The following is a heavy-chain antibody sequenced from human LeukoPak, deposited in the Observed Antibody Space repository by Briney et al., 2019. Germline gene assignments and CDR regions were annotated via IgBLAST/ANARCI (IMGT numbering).Heavy chain of an antibody. CDR3: ANQPTITSNFDN. V-gene: IGHV4-4*07. J-gene: IGHJ4*02. D-gene: IGHD5-24*01. CDR1: GSSITTFY. Sequence: SETLSLTCTVAGSSITTFYWSWIRQPAGKGLEWIGRLYTRGTTIYNPSLKGRVTMSVDVSKNQFSLNLTSVTAADTAMYFCANQPTITSNFDNWGQGTLVTVSS. CDR2: LYTRGTT.